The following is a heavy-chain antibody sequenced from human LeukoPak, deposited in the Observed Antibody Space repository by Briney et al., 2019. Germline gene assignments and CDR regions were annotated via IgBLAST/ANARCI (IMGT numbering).Heavy chain of an antibody. J-gene: IGHJ4*02. V-gene: IGHV3-21*01. Sequence: GGSLRLSCAASGFTFSSYSMNWVRQAPGKGLEWVSSISSSSSYIYYADSVKGRFTISRDNAKNPLYLQMNSLRAEDTAVYYCASEVGATSVDFDYWGQGTLVTVSS. D-gene: IGHD1-26*01. CDR1: GFTFSSYS. CDR3: ASEVGATSVDFDY. CDR2: ISSSSSYI.